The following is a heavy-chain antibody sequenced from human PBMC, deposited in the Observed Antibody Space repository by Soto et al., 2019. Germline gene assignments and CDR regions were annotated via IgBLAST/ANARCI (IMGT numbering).Heavy chain of an antibody. J-gene: IGHJ4*02. CDR1: GFTFSSYV. CDR2: IWYDGSNK. Sequence: GGSLRLSCAASGFTFSSYVMHWVRQAPGKGLEWVAGIWYDGSNKYYADSVKGRFTISRDNSKNTLYLQMNSLRAEDTAVYYCARSPRQDRYYFDYWGQGTLVTVAS. CDR3: ARSPRQDRYYFDY. V-gene: IGHV3-33*01.